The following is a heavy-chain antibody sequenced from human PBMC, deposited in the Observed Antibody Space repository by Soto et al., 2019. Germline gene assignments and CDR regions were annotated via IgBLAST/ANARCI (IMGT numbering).Heavy chain of an antibody. J-gene: IGHJ4*02. CDR2: IYYSGST. CDR1: SGSISTYY. Sequence: PSETLSLTCTASSGSISTYYWSWIRQPPGKGLEWTGYIYYSGSTNYNPSLKSRVTISVDTSKNQFSLKLSSVTAADTAVYYCARAPTGDYFDYWGRGTLVTVSS. V-gene: IGHV4-59*01. D-gene: IGHD7-27*01. CDR3: ARAPTGDYFDY.